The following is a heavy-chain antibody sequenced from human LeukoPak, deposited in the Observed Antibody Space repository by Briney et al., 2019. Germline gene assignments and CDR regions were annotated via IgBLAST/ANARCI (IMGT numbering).Heavy chain of an antibody. CDR2: IDQDERTI. Sequence: GGSLRLSCAASGFTFSRFWMSWVRQAPGKGLEWVASIDQDERTIRYVDSVRGRFTISRDNVKNSLFLQMNSLRVEDTAVYYCARDLSVRRELTFDYWGQGTLVTVSS. V-gene: IGHV3-7*01. CDR3: ARDLSVRRELTFDY. D-gene: IGHD1-26*01. J-gene: IGHJ4*02. CDR1: GFTFSRFW.